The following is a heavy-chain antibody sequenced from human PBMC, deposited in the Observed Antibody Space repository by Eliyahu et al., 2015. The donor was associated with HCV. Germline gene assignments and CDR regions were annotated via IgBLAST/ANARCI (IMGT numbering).Heavy chain of an antibody. V-gene: IGHV1-69*01. CDR3: ASAAGRYCSSTSCGYYYYYGMDV. Sequence: QVQLVQSGAEVKKPGSSVKVSCKASGGTFXSXAISXVRXAPGQGLEWMGGIIPXFGTANYAQKFQGRVTITADESTSTAYMELSSLRSEDTAVYYCASAAGRYCSSTSCGYYYYYGMDVWGQGTTVTVSS. CDR2: IIPXFGTA. CDR1: GGTFXSXA. D-gene: IGHD2-2*01. J-gene: IGHJ6*02.